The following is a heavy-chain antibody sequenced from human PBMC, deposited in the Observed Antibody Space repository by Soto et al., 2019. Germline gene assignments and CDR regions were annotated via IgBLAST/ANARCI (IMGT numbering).Heavy chain of an antibody. J-gene: IGHJ5*02. D-gene: IGHD3-3*01. CDR3: ARDKDDSPNWFDP. CDR2: IIPIFGTA. Sequence: SVKVSCKASGGTFSSYAISWVRQAPGQGLEWMGGIIPIFGTANYAQKFQGRVTITADEPTSTAYMELSSLRSEDTAVYYCARDKDDSPNWFDPWGQGTLVTVSS. CDR1: GGTFSSYA. V-gene: IGHV1-69*13.